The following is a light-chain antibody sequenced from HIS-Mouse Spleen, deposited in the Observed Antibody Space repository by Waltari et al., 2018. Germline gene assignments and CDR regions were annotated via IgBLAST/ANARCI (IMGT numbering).Light chain of an antibody. CDR3: CSYAGSYTWV. V-gene: IGLV2-11*01. CDR1: SSDVGGYNS. Sequence: QSALTQPRSVSGSPGPSVTISCTGPSSDVGGYNSVPWYQQHPGKAPKLMIYDVSKRPSGVPDRFSGSKSGNTASLTISGLQAEDEADYYCCSYAGSYTWVFGGGTKLTVL. CDR2: DVS. J-gene: IGLJ3*02.